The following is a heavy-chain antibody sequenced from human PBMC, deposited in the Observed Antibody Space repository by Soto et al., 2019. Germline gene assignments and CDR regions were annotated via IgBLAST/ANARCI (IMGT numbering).Heavy chain of an antibody. V-gene: IGHV3-7*05. CDR2: IKRDGSEK. CDR1: GFTFSSYW. J-gene: IGHJ6*02. Sequence: EVQLVESGGGLVQPGGSLRVSCAASGFTFSSYWMSWVRQAPGKGLQWVANIKRDGSEKYYVDSVKGRFIISRDNAKNALDRQMNGLRAADMAVYYSARDVWERGAVFGSNTYSYYHGMDVWGQGTTVTVSS. D-gene: IGHD3-16*01. CDR3: ARDVWERGAVFGSNTYSYYHGMDV.